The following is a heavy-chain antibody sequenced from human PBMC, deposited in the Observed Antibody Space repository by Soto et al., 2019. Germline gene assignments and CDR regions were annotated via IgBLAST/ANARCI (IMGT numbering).Heavy chain of an antibody. CDR2: MNPNSGNT. D-gene: IGHD6-13*01. CDR3: ARAQQPDNWFDP. Sequence: QVQLVQSGAEVKKPGASVKVSCKASGYTFTSYDINWVRQATGQGLEWMGWMNPNSGNTGYAQKFQGRVTMTRTTSISKGYMELSSLRSEDTAVYYCARAQQPDNWFDPWGQGTLVTVSS. J-gene: IGHJ5*02. V-gene: IGHV1-8*01. CDR1: GYTFTSYD.